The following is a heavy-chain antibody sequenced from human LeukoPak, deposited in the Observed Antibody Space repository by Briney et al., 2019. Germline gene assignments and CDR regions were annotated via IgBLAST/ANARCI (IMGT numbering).Heavy chain of an antibody. J-gene: IGHJ4*02. D-gene: IGHD7-27*01. CDR1: GFTFSDYW. V-gene: IGHV3-7*01. CDR3: ARDMGTAFDY. CDR2: IKYDGSEK. Sequence: GGSLRLSCAASGFTFSDYWMTWVRQAPGKGLEWVANIKYDGSEKYYVDSLRGRFTISRDNAKNSLYLQMNSLRAEDTAVHYCARDMGTAFDYWGQGTLVTVSS.